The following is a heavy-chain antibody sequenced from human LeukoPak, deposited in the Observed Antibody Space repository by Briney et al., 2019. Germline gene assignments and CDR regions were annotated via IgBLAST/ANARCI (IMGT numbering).Heavy chain of an antibody. CDR1: GYSFTRCY. V-gene: IGHV1-46*01. Sequence: GASVKLSCKASGYSFTRCYLHWVRQAPGQGLGWMGIINPSDDTTTHAQKFQGRVTMTSDTSTSTVYMELSSLRSEDTAVYYCARDLRHHSGIAVSPFDYWGQGTLVTVSS. J-gene: IGHJ4*02. D-gene: IGHD6-19*01. CDR3: ARDLRHHSGIAVSPFDY. CDR2: INPSDDTT.